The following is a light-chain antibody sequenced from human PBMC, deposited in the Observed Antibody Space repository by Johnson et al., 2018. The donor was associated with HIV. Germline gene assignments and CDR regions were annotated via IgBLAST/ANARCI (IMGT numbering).Light chain of an antibody. CDR3: GTWHNSLSTGGV. CDR1: SSNIGNNY. J-gene: IGLJ1*01. CDR2: DNN. V-gene: IGLV1-51*01. Sequence: QSVLTQRPSVSAAPGQKVTISCSGSSSNIGNNYVSWYQQLPGTAPKLLIYDNNKRPSGIPDRFSGSKSGTSATLGITGLQTGDEADYYCGTWHNSLSTGGVFGTGTKVTVL.